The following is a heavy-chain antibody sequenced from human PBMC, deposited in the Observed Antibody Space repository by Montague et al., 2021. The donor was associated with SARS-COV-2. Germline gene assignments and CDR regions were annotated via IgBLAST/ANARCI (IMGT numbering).Heavy chain of an antibody. CDR3: ARPQPYYDLLTGNPFDV. Sequence: SETLSLTCTVAGGSISSYYWSWIRQPPGKGLEWIGYINYSGSTNYNPSLKSRVTISVDTSKDQFSLQLSSVTAADTAVYYCARPQPYYDLLTGNPFDVWGQGTMVTVSS. D-gene: IGHD3-9*01. V-gene: IGHV4-59*08. CDR1: GGSISSYY. CDR2: INYSGST. J-gene: IGHJ3*01.